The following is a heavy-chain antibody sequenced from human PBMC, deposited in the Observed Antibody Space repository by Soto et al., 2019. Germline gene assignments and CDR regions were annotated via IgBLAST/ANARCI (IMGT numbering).Heavy chain of an antibody. V-gene: IGHV3-23*01. Sequence: EVQLLESGGGLVQPGRSLRLSCAASGFTFSSYAMSWVRQAPGKGLEWVSAISGSGGSTYYTDSVKGRFTISRDNSKNKQYLQMNSLRAEDTAVYYCAKYFQIWSGNYTYRGQGTLVTVSS. D-gene: IGHD3-3*01. CDR3: AKYFQIWSGNYTY. CDR2: ISGSGGST. J-gene: IGHJ4*02. CDR1: GFTFSSYA.